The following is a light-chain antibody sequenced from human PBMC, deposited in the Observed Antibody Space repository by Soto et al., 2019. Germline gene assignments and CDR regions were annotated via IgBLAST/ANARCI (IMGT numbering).Light chain of an antibody. J-gene: IGKJ3*01. V-gene: IGKV1-27*01. CDR3: QKYNSASFT. CDR2: PAS. CDR1: QDSNEC. Sequence: DLQMTQSPSSLSASVGDRVTITCRASQDSNECLVWYQQKPGKVPKLLIYPASTLQSGVSSRFSGSGSGSDFTLTISSLQPDDAATYYCQKYNSASFTFGPGTKVDI.